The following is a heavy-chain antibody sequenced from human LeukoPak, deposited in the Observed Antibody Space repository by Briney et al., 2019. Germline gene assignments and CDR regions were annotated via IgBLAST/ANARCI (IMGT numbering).Heavy chain of an antibody. CDR3: ARDRGGSAPYYFDY. D-gene: IGHD2-15*01. CDR2: ISSSGSYI. J-gene: IGHJ4*02. CDR1: GFTFSTYN. V-gene: IGHV3-21*01. Sequence: RGSLRLSCAASGFTFSTYNMNWVRQAPGKGLEWVSFISSSGSYIYYTDPVKGRFTISSDNAKNSLYVQMNSLRDEDTAVYYCARDRGGSAPYYFDYWGQGTLVTVSS.